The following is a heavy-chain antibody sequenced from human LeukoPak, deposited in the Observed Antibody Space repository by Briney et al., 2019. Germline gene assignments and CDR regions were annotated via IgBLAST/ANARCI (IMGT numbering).Heavy chain of an antibody. CDR1: GDSISNYY. Sequence: SETLSLTCTVSGDSISNYYWSWMRQPPGKGLEWIGNIHYSGSTEYNPSLKSRVTITVHTSKTQFSLELRSVTAADTAVYYCHREGGGYWGQGALVTASS. CDR2: IHYSGST. V-gene: IGHV4-59*08. CDR3: HREGGGY. D-gene: IGHD3-16*01. J-gene: IGHJ4*02.